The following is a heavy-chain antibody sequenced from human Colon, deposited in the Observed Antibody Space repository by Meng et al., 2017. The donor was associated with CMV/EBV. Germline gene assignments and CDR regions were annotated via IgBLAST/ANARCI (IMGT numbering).Heavy chain of an antibody. D-gene: IGHD3-10*01. J-gene: IGHJ4*02. CDR3: AGYSGVADSADDF. Sequence: GGSLRLSCAAPGFTFGSHWMHWVRQAPGKGLVWVSHIDNDGSGTSYADSVKGRFTISRDNAKNTLHLQMNSLRVEDTAVYYCAGYSGVADSADDFWGQGTLVTVSS. V-gene: IGHV3-74*01. CDR2: IDNDGSGT. CDR1: GFTFGSHW.